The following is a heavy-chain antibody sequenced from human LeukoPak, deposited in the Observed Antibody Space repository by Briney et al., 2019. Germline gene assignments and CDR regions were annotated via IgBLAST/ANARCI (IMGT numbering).Heavy chain of an antibody. CDR3: ARATDWGYYYGMDV. CDR1: GGSISNGDYY. J-gene: IGHJ6*04. D-gene: IGHD3/OR15-3a*01. CDR2: IHYSGIT. V-gene: IGHV4-31*03. Sequence: SETLSLTCIVSGGSISNGDYYWSWIRQHPGKGLEWMGYIHYSGITYYNPSLKSRITISVDTSKNQFSLKLSSVTAADTAVYYCARATDWGYYYGMDVWGKGTTVTVSS.